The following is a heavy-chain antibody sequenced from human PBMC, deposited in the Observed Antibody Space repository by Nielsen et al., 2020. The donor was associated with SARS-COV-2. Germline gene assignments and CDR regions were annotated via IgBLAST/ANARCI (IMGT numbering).Heavy chain of an antibody. Sequence: SETLSLTCTVSGGSITTTTYYWAWIRQPPGKGLEWIGSMYYRGNTNYNPSLKSRVTMAVDKSKNQFSLNVTSVTAADTAVYFCATLYDNGDYGDGFDFWGRGTMVTVSS. CDR1: GGSITTTTYY. V-gene: IGHV4-39*07. J-gene: IGHJ3*01. CDR2: MYYRGNT. CDR3: ATLYDNGDYGDGFDF. D-gene: IGHD4-17*01.